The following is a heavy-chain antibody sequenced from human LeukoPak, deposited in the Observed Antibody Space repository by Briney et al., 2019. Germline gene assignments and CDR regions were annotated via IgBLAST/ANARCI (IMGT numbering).Heavy chain of an antibody. CDR2: IYHSGST. CDR3: AGPSTAMATSDFDY. J-gene: IGHJ4*02. D-gene: IGHD5-18*01. Sequence: PSETLSLTCAVSGYSISSGYYWGWIRQPPGKGLEWIGSIYHSGSTYYNPSLKSRVTISVDTSKNQFSLKLSSVTAAATAVYYCAGPSTAMATSDFDYWGQGTLVTVSS. CDR1: GYSISSGYY. V-gene: IGHV4-38-2*01.